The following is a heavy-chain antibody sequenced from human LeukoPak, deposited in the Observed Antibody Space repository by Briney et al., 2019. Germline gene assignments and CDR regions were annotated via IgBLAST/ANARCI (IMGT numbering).Heavy chain of an antibody. CDR1: GYSISSGYY. D-gene: IGHD3-16*02. V-gene: IGHV4-38-2*02. CDR3: ARVPPYRAFEI. CDR2: IYHSGNT. J-gene: IGHJ3*02. Sequence: SETLSLNCSVSGYSISSGYYWGWIRQPPGKGLEWIAMIYHSGNTYYNPSLKSRVTMSVDTSENQFSVRLSSVTAADTAIYYCARVPPYRAFEIWGPGTVVTVSS.